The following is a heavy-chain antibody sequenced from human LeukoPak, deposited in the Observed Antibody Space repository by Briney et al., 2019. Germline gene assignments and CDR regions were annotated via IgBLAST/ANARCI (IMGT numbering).Heavy chain of an antibody. CDR2: ISGSGGST. J-gene: IGHJ1*01. CDR1: GFTFSSYA. D-gene: IGHD6-19*01. CDR3: AKDVEQWLVRGYFQH. Sequence: GGSLRLSCAASGFTFSSYAMSWVRQAPGKGLEWVSAISGSGGSTYYADSVKGRFTISRDNSKNTLYLQMNSLRAEDTAVYYCAKDVEQWLVRGYFQHWGQGTLVTVSS. V-gene: IGHV3-23*01.